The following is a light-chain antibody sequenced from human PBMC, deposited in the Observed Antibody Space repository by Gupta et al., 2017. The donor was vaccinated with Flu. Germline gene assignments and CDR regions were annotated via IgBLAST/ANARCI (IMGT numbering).Light chain of an antibody. J-gene: IGKJ2*03. V-gene: IGKV2-28*01. Sequence: VLSLSPLPLPVTPASPASISCRSSQSLLHRNGYNYWDWYLQKPGQSPQLLIYLGSNRASGVTDRFSGSGSGTEGTLKSSRVEAEDVGVYYCMQALQTPNSFGQGTKLEIK. CDR2: LGS. CDR1: QSLLHRNGYNY. CDR3: MQALQTPNS.